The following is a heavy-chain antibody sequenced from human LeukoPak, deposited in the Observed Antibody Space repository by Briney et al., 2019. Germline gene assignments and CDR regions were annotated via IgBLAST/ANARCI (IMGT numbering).Heavy chain of an antibody. Sequence: ASVKVSCKASGYTLTGYYMHWVRQAPGQGLEWMGWINPNSGGTNYAQKFQGRVTMTRDTSISTAYMELSRLRSDDTAVYYCARGWYYDFWSGYYIFDYWGQGTLVTVSS. J-gene: IGHJ4*02. CDR3: ARGWYYDFWSGYYIFDY. D-gene: IGHD3-3*01. CDR2: INPNSGGT. V-gene: IGHV1-2*02. CDR1: GYTLTGYY.